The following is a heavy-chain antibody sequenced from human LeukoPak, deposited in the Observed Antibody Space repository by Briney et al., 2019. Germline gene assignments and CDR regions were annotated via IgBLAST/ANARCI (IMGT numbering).Heavy chain of an antibody. CDR3: ARGAFAGGYFDY. CDR1: GFTFSSYS. J-gene: IGHJ4*02. CDR2: ISSSSSYI. V-gene: IGHV3-21*01. Sequence: GGSPRLSCAASGFTFSSYSMYWVRQAPGKGLEWVSSISSSSSYIYYADSVKGRFTISRDNAKNSLYLQMNSLRAEDTAVYYCARGAFAGGYFDYWGQGTLVTVSS. D-gene: IGHD6-13*01.